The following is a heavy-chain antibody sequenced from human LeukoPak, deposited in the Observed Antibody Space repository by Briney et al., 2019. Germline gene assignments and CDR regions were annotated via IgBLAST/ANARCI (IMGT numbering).Heavy chain of an antibody. Sequence: SETLSLTCAVYGGSFSGYYWSWIRQPPGKGLEWIGEINHSGSTNYNPSLKSRVTISVDTSKNQFSLKLNSVTAADTAVYYCARHRVFCSGGSCYKYFDYWGQGTLVTVSS. J-gene: IGHJ4*02. CDR3: ARHRVFCSGGSCYKYFDY. CDR2: INHSGST. V-gene: IGHV4-34*01. CDR1: GGSFSGYY. D-gene: IGHD2-15*01.